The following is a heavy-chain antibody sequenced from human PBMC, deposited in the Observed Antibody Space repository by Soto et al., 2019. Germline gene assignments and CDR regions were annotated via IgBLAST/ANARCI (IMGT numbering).Heavy chain of an antibody. CDR3: ASLYRGLTLTRTEVFDY. CDR2: IYRGGGT. V-gene: IGHV3-53*02. CDR1: EFSVSNNS. J-gene: IGHJ4*02. D-gene: IGHD2-2*01. Sequence: EVQLVDTGGGLIQPGGSLTLSCAASEFSVSNNSMSWVRQTPGKGIERLSVIYRGGGTYYADSVNARFTISRDNSKNTVYLQIKSLRAEDTAVYYCASLYRGLTLTRTEVFDYWGQGTLVTVSS.